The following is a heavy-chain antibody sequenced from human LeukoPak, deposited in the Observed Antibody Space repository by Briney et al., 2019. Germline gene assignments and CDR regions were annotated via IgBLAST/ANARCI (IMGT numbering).Heavy chain of an antibody. CDR2: INLDGSER. CDR1: GCTFSGHS. CDR3: GRVIAGAIDY. J-gene: IGHJ4*02. V-gene: IGHV3-7*01. Sequence: PGGSLRLSCAASGCTFSGHSMTWVRQAPGKGLEWVANINLDGSERFYVDFVKGRFTISRDNADNSMYLQMNSLRAEDTAVYYCGRVIAGAIDYWGQGTLVTVSS. D-gene: IGHD6-13*01.